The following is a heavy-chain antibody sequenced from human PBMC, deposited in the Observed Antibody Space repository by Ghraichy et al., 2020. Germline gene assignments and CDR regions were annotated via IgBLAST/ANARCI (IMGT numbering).Heavy chain of an antibody. J-gene: IGHJ6*02. CDR1: GGSFSGYY. D-gene: IGHD4-23*01. Sequence: SENLSLTCAVYGGSFSGYYWSWIRQPPGKGLEWIGEINHSGSTNYNPSLKSRVTISVDTSKNQFSLKLSSVTAADTAVYYCARRGGNSAYYYYGMDVWGQGTTVTVSS. V-gene: IGHV4-34*01. CDR3: ARRGGNSAYYYYGMDV. CDR2: INHSGST.